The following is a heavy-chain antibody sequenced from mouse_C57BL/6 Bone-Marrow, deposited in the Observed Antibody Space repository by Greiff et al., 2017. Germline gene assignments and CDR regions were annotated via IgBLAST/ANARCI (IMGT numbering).Heavy chain of an antibody. CDR2: IYPGSGST. J-gene: IGHJ1*03. Sequence: VQLQQPGAELVKPGASVKMSCKASGYTFTSYWITWVKQRPGQGLEWIGDIYPGSGSTNYNEKFKSKATLTVDTSSSTAYMQLSSLTSEYSAVYYGARPYYSNCCYFDVWGTGTTVTVSS. D-gene: IGHD2-5*01. V-gene: IGHV1-55*01. CDR3: ARPYYSNCCYFDV. CDR1: GYTFTSYW.